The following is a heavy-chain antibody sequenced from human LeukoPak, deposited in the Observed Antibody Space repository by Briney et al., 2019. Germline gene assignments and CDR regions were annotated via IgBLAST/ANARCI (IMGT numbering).Heavy chain of an antibody. CDR1: GFTFSSYA. J-gene: IGHJ4*02. Sequence: GRSLRLSCAASGFTFSSYAMHWVRQAPGKGLEWVSGISWNSGSIGYADSVKGRFTISRDNAKNSLYLQMNSLRAEDTALYYCANLAYTDYWGQGTLVTVSS. V-gene: IGHV3-9*01. D-gene: IGHD3-3*02. CDR3: ANLAYTDY. CDR2: ISWNSGSI.